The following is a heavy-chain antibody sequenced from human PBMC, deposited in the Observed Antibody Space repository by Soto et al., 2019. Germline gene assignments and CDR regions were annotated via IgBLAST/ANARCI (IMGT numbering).Heavy chain of an antibody. J-gene: IGHJ4*02. V-gene: IGHV5-51*01. CDR2: IYPSDSDT. CDR1: GYNFAGYW. D-gene: IGHD1-1*01. Sequence: GESLKISCKGSGYNFAGYWIAWVRQMPGKGLELMGIIYPSDSDTRYRPSFQGQVTISADKSISSAYLQWSSLRASDTAGYCGARGGGTTRTLGYWGKRTRGSVAS. CDR3: ARGGGTTRTLGY.